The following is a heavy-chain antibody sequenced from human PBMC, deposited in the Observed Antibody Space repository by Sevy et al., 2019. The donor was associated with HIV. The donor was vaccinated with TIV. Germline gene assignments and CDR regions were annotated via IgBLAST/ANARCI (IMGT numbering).Heavy chain of an antibody. Sequence: GGSLRLSCAASGFTFSSYGMHWVRQAPGKGLEWVAVISYDGSNKYYADSLKGRFTISRDSSKNTLYLQMNSLRAGDTAVSYCASTEYYGSGGKVLYYFDYWGQGTLVTVSS. V-gene: IGHV3-30*03. CDR3: ASTEYYGSGGKVLYYFDY. D-gene: IGHD3-10*01. J-gene: IGHJ4*02. CDR1: GFTFSSYG. CDR2: ISYDGSNK.